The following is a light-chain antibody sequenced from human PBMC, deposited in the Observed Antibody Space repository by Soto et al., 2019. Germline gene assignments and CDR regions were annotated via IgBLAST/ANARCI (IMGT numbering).Light chain of an antibody. Sequence: QSVLTQPASVSGSPGQSITISCTGTSSDVGAYDFVSWYRQHPDKAPKLVIYEVSNRPSGVSHRFSGSKSVNTATLTISGLQAEDEADYYCSSYTTSSTRVFGTGTKVTVL. CDR1: SSDVGAYDF. CDR2: EVS. J-gene: IGLJ1*01. V-gene: IGLV2-14*03. CDR3: SSYTTSSTRV.